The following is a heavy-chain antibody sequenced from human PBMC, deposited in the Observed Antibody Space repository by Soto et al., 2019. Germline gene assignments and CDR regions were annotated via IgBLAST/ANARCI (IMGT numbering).Heavy chain of an antibody. CDR2: IYYSGST. J-gene: IGHJ6*02. D-gene: IGHD4-17*01. V-gene: IGHV4-31*03. CDR1: GGSISSGGYY. Sequence: QVQLQESGPGLVKPSQTLSLTCTVSGGSISSGGYYWSWIRQHPGKGLEWIGYIYYSGSTYYNPSLKSRVTISVDTSKNQFSLKLSSVTAADTAVYYCARRTTPGRVSYYYGMDVWGQGTTVTVSS. CDR3: ARRTTPGRVSYYYGMDV.